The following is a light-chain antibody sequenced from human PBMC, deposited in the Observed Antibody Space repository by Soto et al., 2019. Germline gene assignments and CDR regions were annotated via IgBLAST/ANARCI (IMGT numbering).Light chain of an antibody. Sequence: EIVLTQSPGTLSLSPGERARLSCRASQSVSSNYLACYQQKPGQAPRLLLHSASSRATGIPDRFSGSGSGTDFTLTISRLEPEDFAVYYCQHYGSSTPIIFGQGTRLDIK. CDR1: QSVSSNY. CDR2: SAS. J-gene: IGKJ5*01. V-gene: IGKV3-20*01. CDR3: QHYGSSTPII.